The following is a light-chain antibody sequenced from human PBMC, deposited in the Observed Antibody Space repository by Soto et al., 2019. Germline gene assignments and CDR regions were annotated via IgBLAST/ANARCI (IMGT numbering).Light chain of an antibody. V-gene: IGLV2-11*01. CDR2: DVS. Sequence: QSVLTQPRSVSGSPGQSVTISCTGTSSDVGGYNYVSWYQQHPGKAPKLMIYDVSKRPSGVPDRFSGSKSGNTASLTISGLQDEDEADYYCCSYAGRYTFYVLGTGTKVTVL. CDR1: SSDVGGYNY. CDR3: CSYAGRYTFYV. J-gene: IGLJ1*01.